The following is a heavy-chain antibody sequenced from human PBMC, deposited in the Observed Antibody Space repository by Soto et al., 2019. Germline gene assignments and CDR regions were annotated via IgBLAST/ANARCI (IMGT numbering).Heavy chain of an antibody. V-gene: IGHV3-66*01. CDR2: IYSGGGT. J-gene: IGHJ4*02. CDR1: GVTVSNNF. D-gene: IGHD4-17*01. Sequence: EVQLVESGGDLVQPGGSLRLSCAASGVTVSNNFMSWVRQAPGKGLEWVSIIYSGGGTQYADSVKGRFTISRDNYKNTVYLQMNSLRGADTAVYYCARNVPVTPLGYWGQGTLVTVSS. CDR3: ARNVPVTPLGY.